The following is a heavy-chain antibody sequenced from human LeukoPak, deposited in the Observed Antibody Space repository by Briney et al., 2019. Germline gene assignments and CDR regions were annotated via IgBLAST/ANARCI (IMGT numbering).Heavy chain of an antibody. V-gene: IGHV1-46*01. CDR1: GYTFTSYY. CDR2: INPSGGST. J-gene: IGHJ3*02. Sequence: ASVKVSCKASGYTFTSYYMHWVRQAPGRGLEWMGIINPSGGSTSYAQKFQGRVTMTRDTSTSTVYMELSSLRSEDTAVYYCARDLGGGDSPWEAFDIWGQGTMVTVSS. D-gene: IGHD2-21*02. CDR3: ARDLGGGDSPWEAFDI.